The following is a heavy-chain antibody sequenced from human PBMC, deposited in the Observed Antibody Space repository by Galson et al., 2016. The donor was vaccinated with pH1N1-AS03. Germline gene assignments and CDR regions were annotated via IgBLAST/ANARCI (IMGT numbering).Heavy chain of an antibody. CDR1: GFRLTSIA. D-gene: IGHD5-24*01. J-gene: IGHJ4*02. V-gene: IGHV3-23*01. CDR3: AKDRVYNDAQWVFDC. Sequence: SLRLSCADSGFRLTSIAMSWVRQAPGKGLEWVSGVVTNGDTYFADSVKGRFSISRDDSKNTMYLQMDSLGVEDTAIYYCAKDRVYNDAQWVFDCWGQGNPVTVSS. CDR2: VVTNGDT.